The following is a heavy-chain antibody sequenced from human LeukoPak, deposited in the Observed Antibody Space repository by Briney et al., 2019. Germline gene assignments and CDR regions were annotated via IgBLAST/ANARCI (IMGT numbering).Heavy chain of an antibody. V-gene: IGHV4-31*01. Sequence: SETLSLNCTVSGGSISSGGYYWSWIRQHPGKGLEWIGYIYYSGSTYYNPSLKSQVTISVDTPKNQFSLKLSSVTAADTAVYYCARDRGTGTTWHFDYWGQGTLVTVSS. D-gene: IGHD1-1*01. CDR3: ARDRGTGTTWHFDY. CDR1: GGSISSGGYY. J-gene: IGHJ4*02. CDR2: IYYSGST.